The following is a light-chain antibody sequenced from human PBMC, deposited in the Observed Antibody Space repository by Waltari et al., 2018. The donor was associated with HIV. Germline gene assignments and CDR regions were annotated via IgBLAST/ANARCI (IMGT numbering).Light chain of an antibody. CDR1: YSPFYSSNNTDY. Sequence: DIVVTQSPDSLAVPLGGRATINCKSRYSPFYSSNNTDYLAWSLQKPGHPPKLLIYWASTRESGVPDRFSGSGSGTDFTLTISSLQAEDVAVYYCQQYYTTPVTFGGGTTVEIK. CDR2: WAS. CDR3: QQYYTTPVT. J-gene: IGKJ4*01. V-gene: IGKV4-1*01.